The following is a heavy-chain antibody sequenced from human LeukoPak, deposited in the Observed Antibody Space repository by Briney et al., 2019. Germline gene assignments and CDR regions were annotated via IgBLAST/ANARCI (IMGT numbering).Heavy chain of an antibody. CDR2: IYTSGST. Sequence: PSQTLSHTCNVSGGSISRGTYYWTWIRQPAGKGLEWIGRIYTSGSTNYNPSLKSRVTISVDTSKNQFSLKLRSVTAADTAVYYCASGTRGINYYDTSGLAYFFEYWGQGTQVTVSS. CDR3: ASGTRGINYYDTSGLAYFFEY. J-gene: IGHJ4*02. D-gene: IGHD3-22*01. CDR1: GGSISRGTYY. V-gene: IGHV4-61*02.